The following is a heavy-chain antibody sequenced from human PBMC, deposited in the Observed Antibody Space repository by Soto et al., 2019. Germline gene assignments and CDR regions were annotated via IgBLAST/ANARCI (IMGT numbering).Heavy chain of an antibody. CDR2: IYYSGST. V-gene: IGHV4-59*01. CDR3: ARGYYYDSSGYLLFDY. CDR1: GGSISSYY. Sequence: SETLSLTCTVSGGSISSYYWSWIRQPPGKGLEWIGYIYYSGSTNYNPSLKSRVTISVDTSKNQFSLKLSSVTAADTAVYYCARGYYYDSSGYLLFDYWGQGTLVTVSS. J-gene: IGHJ4*02. D-gene: IGHD3-22*01.